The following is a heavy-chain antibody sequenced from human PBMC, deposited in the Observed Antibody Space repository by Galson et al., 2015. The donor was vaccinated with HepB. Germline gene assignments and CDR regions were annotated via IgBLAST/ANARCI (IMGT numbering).Heavy chain of an antibody. V-gene: IGHV1-3*01. J-gene: IGHJ5*02. CDR3: ASNSGSYTRGFDP. CDR1: GYTFTSYA. Sequence: SVKVSCKASGYTFTSYAMHWVRQAPGQRLEWMGWINAGNGNTKYSQKFQGRVTITRDTSASTAYVELSSLRSEDTAVYYCASNSGSYTRGFDPWGRGTLVTVSS. D-gene: IGHD1-26*01. CDR2: INAGNGNT.